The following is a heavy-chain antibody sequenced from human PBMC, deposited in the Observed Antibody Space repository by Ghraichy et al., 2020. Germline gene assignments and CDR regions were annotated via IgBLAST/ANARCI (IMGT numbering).Heavy chain of an antibody. V-gene: IGHV3-15*07. CDR2: IKTKGDGGTI. D-gene: IGHD1-1*01. CDR3: VTGADDTTYFDF. J-gene: IGHJ4*02. Sequence: GGSLRLSCVGSGFTFANAWMNWVRQAPGRGLEWVGRIKTKGDGGTIDYAAAVKGRFIISREDSESTLYLQMTSLKTEDTGVYYCVTGADDTTYFDFWGRGNLVTVSS. CDR1: GFTFANAW.